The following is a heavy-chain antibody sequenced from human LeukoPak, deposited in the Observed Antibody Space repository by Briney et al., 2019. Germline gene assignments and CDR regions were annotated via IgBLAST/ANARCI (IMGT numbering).Heavy chain of an antibody. CDR2: ISGSGGST. Sequence: GGSLGLSCAASGFTFSSYGMSWVRQAPGKGLEWVSAISGSGGSTYYADSVKGRFTISRDNSKNTLYLQMNSLRAEDTAVYYCAKRRGLELLYYYYMDVWGKGTTVTVSS. D-gene: IGHD1-7*01. CDR1: GFTFSSYG. CDR3: AKRRGLELLYYYYMDV. J-gene: IGHJ6*03. V-gene: IGHV3-23*01.